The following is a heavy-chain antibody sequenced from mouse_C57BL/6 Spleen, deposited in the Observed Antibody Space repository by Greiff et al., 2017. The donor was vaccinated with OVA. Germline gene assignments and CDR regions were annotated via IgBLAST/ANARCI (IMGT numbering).Heavy chain of an antibody. CDR2: ISSGSSTI. V-gene: IGHV5-17*01. Sequence: EVKLVESGGGLVKPGGSLKLSCAASGFTFSDYGMHWVRQAPEKGLEWVAYISSGSSTIYYADTVKGRFTISRDNAKNTLFLQMTSLRSEDTAMYYCARYGSSPAWFAYWGQGTLVTVSA. J-gene: IGHJ3*01. CDR3: ARYGSSPAWFAY. D-gene: IGHD1-1*01. CDR1: GFTFSDYG.